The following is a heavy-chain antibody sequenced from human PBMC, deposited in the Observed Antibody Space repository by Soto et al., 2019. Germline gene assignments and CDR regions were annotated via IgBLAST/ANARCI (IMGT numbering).Heavy chain of an antibody. CDR3: AGTGVVRGVIRNY. Sequence: PSETLSLTCAVSGCSISSSNWWSWVRQPPGKGLEWIGEIYHSGSTNYNPSLQRRVTISVDKSKHQFSLKLSSVTAADTAVYYCAGTGVVRGVIRNYWGQGTLVTVSS. CDR1: GCSISSSNW. V-gene: IGHV4-4*02. D-gene: IGHD3-10*01. CDR2: IYHSGST. J-gene: IGHJ4*02.